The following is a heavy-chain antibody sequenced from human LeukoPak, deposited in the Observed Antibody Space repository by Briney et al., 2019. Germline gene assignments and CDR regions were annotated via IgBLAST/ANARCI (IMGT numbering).Heavy chain of an antibody. D-gene: IGHD3-22*01. CDR3: ARHVPPYCYDSSGSNFDY. CDR2: IYYSGST. Sequence: SETLSLTCTVSGGSISSSSYSWGWIRQPPGKGLEWIASIYYSGSTYYNPSRKSRVTISVDTSKNQFSLRLSSVTAADTAMYYCARHVPPYCYDSSGSNFDYWGQGTLVTVSS. V-gene: IGHV4-39*01. CDR1: GGSISSSSYS. J-gene: IGHJ4*02.